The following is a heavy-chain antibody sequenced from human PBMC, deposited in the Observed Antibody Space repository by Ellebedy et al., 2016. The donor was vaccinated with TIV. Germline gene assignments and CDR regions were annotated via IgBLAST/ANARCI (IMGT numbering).Heavy chain of an antibody. CDR3: ARASVGGTDWYFDL. CDR2: TYYRSDWNN. D-gene: IGHD6-19*01. CDR1: GDSVSSNSAA. Sequence: SQTLSLTCAISGDSVSSNSAAWNWIRQSPSRGLEWLGRTYYRSDWNNDYAVSVKSRITINPDTSKNQFSLQMNSVTPEDTAIYYCARASVGGTDWYFDLWGRGTLVTVSS. J-gene: IGHJ2*01. V-gene: IGHV6-1*01.